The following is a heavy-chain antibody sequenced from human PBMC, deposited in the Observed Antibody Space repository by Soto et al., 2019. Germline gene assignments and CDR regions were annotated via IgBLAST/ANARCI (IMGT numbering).Heavy chain of an antibody. CDR1: GFTFSSYG. V-gene: IGHV3-30*18. CDR3: AKVVVVAATIDFDY. Sequence: GGSLRLSCAASGFTFSSYGMHWVRQAPGKGLEWVAVISYDGSNKYYADSVKGRFTISRDNSKNTLYLQMNSLRAEDTAVYYCAKVVVVAATIDFDYWGQGTLVTVSS. D-gene: IGHD2-15*01. CDR2: ISYDGSNK. J-gene: IGHJ4*02.